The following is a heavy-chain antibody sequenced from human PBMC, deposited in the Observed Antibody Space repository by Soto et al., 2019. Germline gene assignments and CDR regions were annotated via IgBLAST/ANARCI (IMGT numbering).Heavy chain of an antibody. Sequence: GGSLRLSCAASGFTFSSYAVSWVRQAPGKGPEWISSISGSGSTIYYADSVKGRFTISRDNSKNTLYLQMNSLRAEDTAVYYCAKPHRLGPYYYYGMDVWGQGTTVTVSS. D-gene: IGHD4-17*01. CDR1: GFTFSSYA. V-gene: IGHV3-23*01. CDR2: ISGSGSTI. CDR3: AKPHRLGPYYYYGMDV. J-gene: IGHJ6*02.